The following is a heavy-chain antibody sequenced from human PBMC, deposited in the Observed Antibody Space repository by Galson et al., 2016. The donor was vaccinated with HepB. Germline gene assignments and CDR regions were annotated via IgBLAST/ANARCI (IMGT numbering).Heavy chain of an antibody. CDR3: SRGIVAAV. CDR2: IYSVGST. Sequence: SLRLSCAASGISVSNNDMSWVRQDPGKGLEWLSVIYSVGSTNYADSVKGRFTISRDNSKNTVYPQMNSLRAEDTAVYYCSRGIVAAVWGQGTLVTVSS. D-gene: IGHD2-15*01. V-gene: IGHV3-53*01. J-gene: IGHJ4*02. CDR1: GISVSNND.